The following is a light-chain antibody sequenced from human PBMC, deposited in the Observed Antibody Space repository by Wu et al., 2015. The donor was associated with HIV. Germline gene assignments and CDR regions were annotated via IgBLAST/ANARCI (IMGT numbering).Light chain of an antibody. CDR2: DAS. J-gene: IGKJ2*03. CDR1: ESISGRS. Sequence: EIVLTQSPATLSLSSGDRATLSCRASESISGRSLAWYQQKSGQTPRLLIYDASSRATGIPDRFSGGGSGTDFTLTISRLEPEDFAVYYCQHYAGSPMFGFGQGTKLEI. V-gene: IGKV3-20*01. CDR3: QHYAGSPMFG.